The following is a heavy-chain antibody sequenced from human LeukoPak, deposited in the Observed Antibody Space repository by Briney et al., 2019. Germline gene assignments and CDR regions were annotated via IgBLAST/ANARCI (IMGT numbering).Heavy chain of an antibody. CDR1: GGTFSSYA. D-gene: IGHD6-13*01. V-gene: IGHV1-69*05. CDR3: ARDREQQLPNWFDP. J-gene: IGHJ5*02. Sequence: SVKVSCKASGGTFSSYAISWVRQAPGQGLEWMGGIIPIFGTANYAQKFQGRVTITTDESTSTAYMELSSLRSDDTAVYYCARDREQQLPNWFDPWGQGNLVTVSS. CDR2: IIPIFGTA.